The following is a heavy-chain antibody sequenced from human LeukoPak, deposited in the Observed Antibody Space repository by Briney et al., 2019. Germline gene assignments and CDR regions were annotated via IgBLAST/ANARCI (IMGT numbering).Heavy chain of an antibody. CDR2: ISSSSSTI. D-gene: IGHD3-10*01. J-gene: IGHJ4*02. CDR1: GFAFSSYS. Sequence: GGSLRLSCAASGFAFSSYSMNWVRQAPGKGLEWVSYISSSSSTIYYADSVKGRFAISRDNAKNSLYLQMNSLRAEDTAVYYCARDRGIFDYWGQGTLVTVSS. V-gene: IGHV3-48*01. CDR3: ARDRGIFDY.